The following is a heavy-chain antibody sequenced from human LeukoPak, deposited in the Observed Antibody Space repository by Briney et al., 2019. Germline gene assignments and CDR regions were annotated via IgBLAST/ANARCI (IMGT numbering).Heavy chain of an antibody. CDR1: GFTFSIYA. D-gene: IGHD3-22*01. V-gene: IGHV3-30-3*01. Sequence: GRSLRLSCAASGFTFSIYAMHWVRQAPGKGLEWVAVISYDGSNKYYADSVKGRFTISRDNSKNTLYLQMNSLRAEDTAVYYCARDYDSSGYSPPFDYWGQGTLVTVSS. J-gene: IGHJ4*02. CDR2: ISYDGSNK. CDR3: ARDYDSSGYSPPFDY.